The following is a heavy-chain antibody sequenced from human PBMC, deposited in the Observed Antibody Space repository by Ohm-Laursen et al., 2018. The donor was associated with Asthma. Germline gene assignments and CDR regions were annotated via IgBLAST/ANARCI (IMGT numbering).Heavy chain of an antibody. CDR2: IFFAGTT. Sequence: SQTLSLTCSVSGGAVAHGAYYWAWVRQPPGGGLEWIGYIFFAGTTDYNPSLKSRVTISVDTSKNQFSLKLSSVTAADTAVYYCARGIAAAGYAALAEYFQHWGQGTMVTVSS. CDR1: GGAVAHGAYY. CDR3: ARGIAAAGYAALAEYFQH. D-gene: IGHD6-13*01. J-gene: IGHJ1*01. V-gene: IGHV4-30-4*08.